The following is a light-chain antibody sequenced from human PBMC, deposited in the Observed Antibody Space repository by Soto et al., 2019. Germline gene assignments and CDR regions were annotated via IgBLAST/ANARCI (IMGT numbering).Light chain of an antibody. CDR2: DVS. Sequence: QSALTQPASVSGSRGQSITISCTGTSSDVGGYNYVSWYQQHPGKAPKLMIYDVSNRPSGVSNRFSGSKSGNTASLTISGLQAEDEADDYCSSYTSSSTRVFGGGTKLTVL. V-gene: IGLV2-14*01. J-gene: IGLJ3*02. CDR3: SSYTSSSTRV. CDR1: SSDVGGYNY.